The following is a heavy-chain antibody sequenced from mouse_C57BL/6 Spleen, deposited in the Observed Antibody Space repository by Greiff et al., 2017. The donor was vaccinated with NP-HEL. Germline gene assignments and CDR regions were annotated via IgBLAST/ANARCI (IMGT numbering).Heavy chain of an antibody. D-gene: IGHD2-10*01. CDR1: GYTFTEYS. CDR3: ARHEGLLLDYAMDY. V-gene: IGHV1-62-2*01. CDR2: IYPGGGSI. J-gene: IGHJ4*01. Sequence: VKLVESGAELVKPGASVKLSCKASGYTFTEYSIHWVKQRPGQGLEWIGWIYPGGGSIKYNEKFKDKATLTADKSSSTVYMELSRLTSEDSAVYFCARHEGLLLDYAMDYWGQGTSVTVSS.